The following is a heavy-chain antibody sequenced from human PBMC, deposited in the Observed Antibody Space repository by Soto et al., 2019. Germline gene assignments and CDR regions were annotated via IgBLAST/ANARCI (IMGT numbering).Heavy chain of an antibody. CDR2: IYHTGST. J-gene: IGHJ5*02. Sequence: QVQLRESGPGLVKPSGTLSLTCVVSGASISSTYWWSWVRQPPAKGLEWIGEIYHTGSTKYNPSLKSRVTISIDKSNNEFSLKLNSVTAADTAVYYCATLPPRIEVVVTPIPTWGQGILVTVSS. V-gene: IGHV4-4*02. D-gene: IGHD2-21*02. CDR1: GASISSTYW. CDR3: ATLPPRIEVVVTPIPT.